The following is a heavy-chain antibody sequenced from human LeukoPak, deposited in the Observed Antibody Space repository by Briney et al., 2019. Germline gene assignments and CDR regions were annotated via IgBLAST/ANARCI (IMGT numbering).Heavy chain of an antibody. J-gene: IGHJ4*02. CDR3: VTSPGRRAERSQNPEYYFDY. CDR2: IYYSGST. Sequence: PSQTLSLTCTVSGGSISSGDYYWSWIRQPPGKGLEWIGYIYYSGSTYYNPSLKSRVTISVDTSKNQFSLKLSSVTAADTAVYYCVTSPGRRAERSQNPEYYFDYWGQGTLVTVSS. D-gene: IGHD1-14*01. CDR1: GGSISSGDYY. V-gene: IGHV4-30-4*01.